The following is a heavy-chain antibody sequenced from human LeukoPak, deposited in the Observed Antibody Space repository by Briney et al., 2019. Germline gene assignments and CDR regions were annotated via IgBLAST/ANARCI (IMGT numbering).Heavy chain of an antibody. J-gene: IGHJ6*02. CDR1: GFTFSGSG. Sequence: PGGSLRLSCAASGFTFSGSGMHWVRQASGKGLEWIGRIRTKVNSYATAYAASVKGRFTISRDDSKNTAYLQMDSLKTEDTAVYYCSRGISGYGMDVWGQGTTVTVSS. D-gene: IGHD6-13*01. CDR2: IRTKVNSYAT. V-gene: IGHV3-73*01. CDR3: SRGISGYGMDV.